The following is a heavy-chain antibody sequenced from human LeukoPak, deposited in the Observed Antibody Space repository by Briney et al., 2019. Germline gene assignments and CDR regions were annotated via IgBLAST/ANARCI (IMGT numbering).Heavy chain of an antibody. V-gene: IGHV3-30-3*01. CDR3: ARDHDSSGYYYFDY. CDR2: ISYDGSNK. D-gene: IGHD3-22*01. Sequence: PGGSLRLSCAASGFTFSSYAMHWVRQAPGKGLEWVAVISYDGSNKYYADSVKGRFTISRDNSKNTLYLQMNSLRAEGTAVYYCARDHDSSGYYYFDYWGQGTLVTVSS. J-gene: IGHJ4*02. CDR1: GFTFSSYA.